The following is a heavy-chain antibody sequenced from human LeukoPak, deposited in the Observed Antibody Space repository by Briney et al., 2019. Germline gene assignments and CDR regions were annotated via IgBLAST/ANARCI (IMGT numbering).Heavy chain of an antibody. D-gene: IGHD5-18*01. Sequence: TETLSLTCTVSGGSISSSSYYWGWIRQPPGKGLEWIGSFYYSGSTYYNPSLKSRVTISVDTSKNQFSLKLSSVTAADTAVYYCARHRGYSYGSSFFFLFDPWGQGILVTVSS. J-gene: IGHJ5*02. CDR3: ARHRGYSYGSSFFFLFDP. V-gene: IGHV4-39*01. CDR2: FYYSGST. CDR1: GGSISSSSYY.